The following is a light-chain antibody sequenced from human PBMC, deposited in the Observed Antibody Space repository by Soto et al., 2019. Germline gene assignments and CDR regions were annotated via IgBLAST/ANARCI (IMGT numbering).Light chain of an antibody. CDR2: AAS. Sequence: DAQMTQSPSSLSASVGDSVTITCRASQSIGTYLDWYQHKPGKAPKLLIYAASSLQSGVPSRFSGRGSGSDFTLTISSLQPEYFATYYCQESHSTFGQGTKLEIK. V-gene: IGKV1-39*01. CDR3: QESHST. J-gene: IGKJ2*01. CDR1: QSIGTY.